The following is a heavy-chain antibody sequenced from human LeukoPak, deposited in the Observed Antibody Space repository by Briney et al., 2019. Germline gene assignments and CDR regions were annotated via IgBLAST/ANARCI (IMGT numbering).Heavy chain of an antibody. CDR3: ARVSSSCCPDF. Sequence: GGPLRLSCAASGFTFSTYSMNWVRQAPGKGLEGGSYIDSSSSPIYYADSVKGRFTVSRDNAKNSLYLQMNSLRAEDTAVYFCARVSSSCCPDFWGQGTLVTVSS. J-gene: IGHJ4*02. V-gene: IGHV3-48*04. CDR1: GFTFSTYS. CDR2: IDSSSSPI. D-gene: IGHD6-19*01.